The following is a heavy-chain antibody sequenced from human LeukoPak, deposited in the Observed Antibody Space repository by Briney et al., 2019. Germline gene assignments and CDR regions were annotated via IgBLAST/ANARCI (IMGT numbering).Heavy chain of an antibody. J-gene: IGHJ5*02. V-gene: IGHV4-4*07. CDR2: ISPSGTT. Sequence: PSETLSLTCTVSGGYTGSRYWSWIRQPAGKGLEWIGRISPSGTTHYNPSLGSRVTMSVDTSKNYFSLRLSSVTAADTAVYYCARDFYASGFYFWFDPWGQGMLVTVSS. CDR1: GGYTGSRY. CDR3: ARDFYASGFYFWFDP. D-gene: IGHD2/OR15-2a*01.